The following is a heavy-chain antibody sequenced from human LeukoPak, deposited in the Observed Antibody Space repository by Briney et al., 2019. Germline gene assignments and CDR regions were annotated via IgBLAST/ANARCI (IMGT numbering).Heavy chain of an antibody. CDR3: ARVGYYYDSSTYSDGFDM. CDR1: GFTLRSYS. D-gene: IGHD3-22*01. J-gene: IGHJ3*02. V-gene: IGHV3-21*04. CDR2: IRSSSTYI. Sequence: GGSLRLSCAASGFTLRSYSMNWVRQAPGEGLEWVSPIRSSSTYIYYADSVKGRFTISRDNAKNSLYLQMNSLRAEDTAVYYCARVGYYYDSSTYSDGFDMWGQGTMVTVSS.